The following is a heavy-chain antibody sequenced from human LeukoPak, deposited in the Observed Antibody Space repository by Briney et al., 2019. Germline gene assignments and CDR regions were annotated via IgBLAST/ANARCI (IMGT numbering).Heavy chain of an antibody. Sequence: SVKVSCRASGGTFSIYAISWVRQAPGQGREWMGGIIPIFGTANYAQKFQGRVTIPTDESTSTASMELSSLRSEDTAVYYCARDRWFGPLDYWGQGTLVTVSS. D-gene: IGHD3-10*01. CDR1: GGTFSIYA. CDR2: IIPIFGTA. CDR3: ARDRWFGPLDY. V-gene: IGHV1-69*05. J-gene: IGHJ4*02.